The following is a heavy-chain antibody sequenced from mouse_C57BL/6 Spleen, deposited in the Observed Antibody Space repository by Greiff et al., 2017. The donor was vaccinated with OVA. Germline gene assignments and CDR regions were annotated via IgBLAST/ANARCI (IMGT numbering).Heavy chain of an antibody. CDR2: ISSGSSTI. CDR1: GFTFSDYG. V-gene: IGHV5-17*01. Sequence: EVKLMESGGGLVKPGGSLKLSCAASGFTFSDYGMHWVRQAPEKGLELVAYISSGSSTIYYADTVKGRFTISRDNAKNTLFLQMTSLRSEDTAMYYCARERFYYLDYWGQGTTLTVSS. J-gene: IGHJ2*01. CDR3: ARERFYYLDY.